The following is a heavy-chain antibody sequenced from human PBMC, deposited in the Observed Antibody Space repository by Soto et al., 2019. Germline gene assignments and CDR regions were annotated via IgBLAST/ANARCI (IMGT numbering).Heavy chain of an antibody. CDR1: GGTFSNYP. V-gene: IGHV1-69*01. CDR3: ASGGEYYDENLPHYYFFGMHV. D-gene: IGHD3-16*01. J-gene: IGHJ6*02. Sequence: QVQLVQSGAEVKKPGSSVKVSCKASGGTFSNYPITWVRRAPGQGLEWLGGIIPIFGKADYTQKFQGRVTITADEPTHTAYMEISSLRSEDTAVYYCASGGEYYDENLPHYYFFGMHVWGPGTTVTVSS. CDR2: IIPIFGKA.